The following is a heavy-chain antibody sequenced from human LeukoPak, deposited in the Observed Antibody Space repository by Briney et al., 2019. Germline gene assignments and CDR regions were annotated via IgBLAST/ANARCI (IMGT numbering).Heavy chain of an antibody. CDR2: IIPILGTA. D-gene: IGHD2-15*01. Sequence: SVKVCCKASVGTFSRYAISWVRQAPGQGLEWMGGIIPILGTANYAQKFQGRVTITADESTSIAYMELSSLRSEDTAVYYCASPYCSGGSCYSSLDYWGQGTLLTVSS. J-gene: IGHJ4*02. CDR1: VGTFSRYA. V-gene: IGHV1-69*01. CDR3: ASPYCSGGSCYSSLDY.